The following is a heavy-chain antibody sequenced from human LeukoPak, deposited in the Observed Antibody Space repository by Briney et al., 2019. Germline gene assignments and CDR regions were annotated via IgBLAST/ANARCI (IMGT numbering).Heavy chain of an antibody. J-gene: IGHJ4*02. D-gene: IGHD7-27*01. CDR3: ARDGNWGTTDAYLNY. V-gene: IGHV3-33*01. CDR2: IWYDGSKK. CDR1: GFTFSSYG. Sequence: PGGSLRLSCAASGFTFSSYGMHWVRQAPGKGLEWVAVIWYDGSKKYYADSVKGRFTISRDNSKNTLYLQMNSLRAEDTAVYYCARDGNWGTTDAYLNYWGQGTLVTVSS.